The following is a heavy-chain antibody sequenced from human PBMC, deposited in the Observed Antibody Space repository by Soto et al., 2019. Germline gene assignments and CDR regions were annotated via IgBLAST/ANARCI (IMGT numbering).Heavy chain of an antibody. J-gene: IGHJ1*01. Sequence: LSLTCTVSGGSISSGDYYWSWIRQPPGKGLEWIGYIYYSGSTYYNPSLKSRVTISVDTSKNQFSLKLSSVTAADTAVYYCARGIRYYYDSSGYSDAEYFQHWGQGTLVTVSS. V-gene: IGHV4-30-4*01. CDR2: IYYSGST. CDR3: ARGIRYYYDSSGYSDAEYFQH. CDR1: GGSISSGDYY. D-gene: IGHD3-22*01.